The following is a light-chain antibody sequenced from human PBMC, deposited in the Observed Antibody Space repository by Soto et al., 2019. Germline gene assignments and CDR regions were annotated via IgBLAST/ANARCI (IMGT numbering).Light chain of an antibody. V-gene: IGKV3-20*01. CDR1: SSVSSRD. Sequence: TVLTQSPDTLSLSPGGRATLSCRASSSVSSRDLAWYQQKPGQGTRLLMYGASNRATGITDRFGGSGSGTEFTLTISRLEPEDSAVYYCQQFGTSPLTFGGGTRWIS. CDR3: QQFGTSPLT. CDR2: GAS. J-gene: IGKJ4*01.